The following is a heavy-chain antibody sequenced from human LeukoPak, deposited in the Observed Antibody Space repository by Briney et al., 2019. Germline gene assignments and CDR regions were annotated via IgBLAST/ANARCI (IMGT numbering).Heavy chain of an antibody. J-gene: IGHJ4*02. D-gene: IGHD4-17*01. V-gene: IGHV1-8*01. CDR2: MNPNSGNT. Sequence: GASVKVSCKASGYTFTSHHMHWVRQATGQGLEWMGWMNPNSGNTGYAQKFQGRVTMTRNTSISTAYMELSSLRSEDTAVYYCAVDYGDFLFDYWGQGTLVTVSS. CDR3: AVDYGDFLFDY. CDR1: GYTFTSHH.